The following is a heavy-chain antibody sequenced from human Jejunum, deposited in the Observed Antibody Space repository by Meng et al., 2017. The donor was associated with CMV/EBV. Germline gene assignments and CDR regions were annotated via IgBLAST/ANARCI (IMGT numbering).Heavy chain of an antibody. J-gene: IGHJ4*02. D-gene: IGHD5-24*01. Sequence: QVQLRHSGVELKAPWSAMKVSCKSSGGSVNNYAFNWVRQAPGQGLEWMGGIIAIFKTPNYAQKFQGRLTITADESTGTSYMELTSLTSEDTAVYYCARGFLNGYQPFDYWGQGTLVTVSS. CDR2: IIAIFKTP. CDR3: ARGFLNGYQPFDY. CDR1: GGSVNNYA. V-gene: IGHV1-69*12.